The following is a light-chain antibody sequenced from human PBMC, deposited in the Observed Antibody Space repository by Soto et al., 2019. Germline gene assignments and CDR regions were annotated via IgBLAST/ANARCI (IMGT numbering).Light chain of an antibody. J-gene: IGKJ3*01. V-gene: IGKV3-20*01. CDR1: QSVASTY. Sequence: DIVLTQSPGTLSLSPGERATLSCRASQSVASTYLAWYQQKPGQAPRLLIYGASSRATGIPDRLSGSGSGTDFTLTISRLEPEDFAVYYCQQYGNSPPFTFGPATKVDIK. CDR3: QQYGNSPPFT. CDR2: GAS.